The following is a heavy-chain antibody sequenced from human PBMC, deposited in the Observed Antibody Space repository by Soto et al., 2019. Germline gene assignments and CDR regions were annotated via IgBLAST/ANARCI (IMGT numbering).Heavy chain of an antibody. Sequence: EVQLLESGGGLVQPGGSLRLSCAASGFTFSSYAMSWVRQAPGKGLEWVSAISGSGGSTYYADSVKGRFTISRDKSKNTLYLQMNSLRAEDTAVYYCAKQLYSSGWYPVGYWGQGTLVTVSS. CDR3: AKQLYSSGWYPVGY. D-gene: IGHD6-19*01. J-gene: IGHJ4*02. V-gene: IGHV3-23*01. CDR2: ISGSGGST. CDR1: GFTFSSYA.